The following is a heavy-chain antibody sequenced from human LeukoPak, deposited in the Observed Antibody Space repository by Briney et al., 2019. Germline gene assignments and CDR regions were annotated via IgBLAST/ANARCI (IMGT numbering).Heavy chain of an antibody. V-gene: IGHV4-39*02. CDR1: GGPISGSGYY. CDR2: VFFTGTT. CDR3: ARDSAVPAARSYYYGMDV. J-gene: IGHJ6*02. D-gene: IGHD2-2*01. Sequence: SETLSLTCTVSGGPISGSGYYWGWIRQPPGKGLEWIASVFFTGTTYYTPSLKSRLTISVDTSKNQFSLKLSSVTAADTAVYYCARDSAVPAARSYYYGMDVWGQGTTVTVSS.